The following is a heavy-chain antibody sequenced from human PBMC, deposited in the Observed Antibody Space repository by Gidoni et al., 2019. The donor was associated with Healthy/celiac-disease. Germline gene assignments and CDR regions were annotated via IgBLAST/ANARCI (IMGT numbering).Heavy chain of an antibody. Sequence: QVQLVESGGGVVQPGRSLRLSCAASGFTFSSYGMHWVRQAPGKGLEWVAVIWYDGSNKYYADSVKGRFTISRDNSKNTLYLQMNSLRAEDTAVYYCAREGLVGGSFDYWDQGTLVTVSS. D-gene: IGHD3-10*01. CDR1: GFTFSSYG. CDR3: AREGLVGGSFDY. CDR2: IWYDGSNK. J-gene: IGHJ4*02. V-gene: IGHV3-33*01.